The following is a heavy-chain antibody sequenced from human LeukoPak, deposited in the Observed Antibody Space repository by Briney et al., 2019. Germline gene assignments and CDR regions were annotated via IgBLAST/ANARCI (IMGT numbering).Heavy chain of an antibody. V-gene: IGHV1-69*13. J-gene: IGHJ5*02. D-gene: IGHD2-2*01. CDR2: IIPIFGTA. Sequence: GASVKVSCKASGYTFTGYYMHWVRQAPGQGLEWMGGIIPIFGTANYAQKFQGRVTITADESTSTAYMELSSLRSEDTAVYYCATGVVPAAILNWFDPWGQGTLVTVSS. CDR3: ATGVVPAAILNWFDP. CDR1: GYTFTGYY.